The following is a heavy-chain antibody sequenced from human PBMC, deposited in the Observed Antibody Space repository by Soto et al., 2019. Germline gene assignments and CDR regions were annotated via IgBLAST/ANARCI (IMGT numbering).Heavy chain of an antibody. J-gene: IGHJ4*02. V-gene: IGHV3-72*01. D-gene: IGHD1-20*01. Sequence: GGSLRLSCAGSGFTFSNHYMDWVRQAPGKGLEWLGRIRNKPAGHTTEHVASVRGRFTISRDDSKNSVYLQMHSLKTEDSAVYYCSTTVITAPLFEYWGQGTVVTVSS. CDR3: STTVITAPLFEY. CDR2: IRNKPAGHTT. CDR1: GFTFSNHY.